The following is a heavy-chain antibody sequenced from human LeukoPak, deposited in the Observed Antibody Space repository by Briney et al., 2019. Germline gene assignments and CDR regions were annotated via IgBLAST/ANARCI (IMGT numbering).Heavy chain of an antibody. Sequence: SETLSLTCAVYGGSFSDYSWSWIRQPPGKGLEWIGEINHSGSTNYNPSLKSRVTISVDTSKNQFSLKLSSVTAADTAVYYCARHGVRFRMDVWGQGTTVTVSS. D-gene: IGHD3-3*01. CDR1: GGSFSDYS. V-gene: IGHV4-34*01. J-gene: IGHJ6*02. CDR3: ARHGVRFRMDV. CDR2: INHSGST.